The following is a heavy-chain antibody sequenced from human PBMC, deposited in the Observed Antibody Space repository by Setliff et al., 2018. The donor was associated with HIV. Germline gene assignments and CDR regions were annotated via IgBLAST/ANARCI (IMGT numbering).Heavy chain of an antibody. D-gene: IGHD2-21*01. V-gene: IGHV1-8*01. CDR2: MNPNSGNT. Sequence: ASVKVSCKASGYTFASYDISWVRQATGQGPEWMGWMNPNSGNTSYAQQFHGRVTMTRNPYISTAYLELNRLSSEDTAVYYCARDLRIPYYGMDVWGQGTTVTVSS. CDR1: GYTFASYD. CDR3: ARDLRIPYYGMDV. J-gene: IGHJ6*02.